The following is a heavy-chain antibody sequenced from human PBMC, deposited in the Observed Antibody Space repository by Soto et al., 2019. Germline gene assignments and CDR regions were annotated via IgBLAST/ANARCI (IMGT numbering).Heavy chain of an antibody. CDR2: INHSGST. J-gene: IGHJ6*02. D-gene: IGHD2-2*01. V-gene: IGHV4-34*01. Sequence: SETLSLTCAVYGGSFSGYYWSWIRHPPGKGLEWIGEINHSGSTNYNPSLKSRVTISVDTSKNQFSLKVTSVTAADTAVYYCARLHGYCISSSCHGHYAMDVWGQGTTVTVSS. CDR1: GGSFSGYY. CDR3: ARLHGYCISSSCHGHYAMDV.